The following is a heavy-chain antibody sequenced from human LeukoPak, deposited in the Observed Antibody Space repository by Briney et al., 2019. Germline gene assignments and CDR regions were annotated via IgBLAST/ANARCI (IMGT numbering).Heavy chain of an antibody. Sequence: GGSLRLSCAASGFSVSSNYMSWVRQAPGKGLEWVSVIDSGGSTYYADSVKGRFTISRDNSKNTLYLQMNSLRPEDTAVYYCARARFGYNRGPFDYWGQGILVTVSS. V-gene: IGHV3-53*05. CDR2: IDSGGST. D-gene: IGHD5-24*01. CDR3: ARARFGYNRGPFDY. J-gene: IGHJ4*02. CDR1: GFSVSSNY.